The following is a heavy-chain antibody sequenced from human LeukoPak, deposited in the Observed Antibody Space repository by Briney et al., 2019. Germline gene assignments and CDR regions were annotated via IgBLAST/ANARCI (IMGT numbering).Heavy chain of an antibody. D-gene: IGHD6-19*01. V-gene: IGHV1-69*05. J-gene: IGHJ5*02. CDR2: IIPIFGTA. Sequence: GASVKVSCKASGGTFSSYAISWVRQAPGQGLEWMGGIIPIFGTANYAQKFQGRVTITTDESTSTAYMELSSLRSEDTAVYYCARDGSSGWYTEVGFDPWGQGTLVTVSS. CDR1: GGTFSSYA. CDR3: ARDGSSGWYTEVGFDP.